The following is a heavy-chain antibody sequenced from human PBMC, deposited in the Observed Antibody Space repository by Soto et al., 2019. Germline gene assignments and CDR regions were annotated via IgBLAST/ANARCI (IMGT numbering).Heavy chain of an antibody. CDR3: AHLRDYYDSSGYPYFDY. D-gene: IGHD3-22*01. Sequence: QITLKESGPTLVKPTQTLTLTCTFSGFSLSTSGVGVGWIRQPPGKALEWLALIYLDDDKRYSTSLKSRLTITKDTSKNKVVLTITNMDPMDTATYYCAHLRDYYDSSGYPYFDYWGQGTLVTFSS. J-gene: IGHJ4*02. V-gene: IGHV2-5*02. CDR2: IYLDDDK. CDR1: GFSLSTSGVG.